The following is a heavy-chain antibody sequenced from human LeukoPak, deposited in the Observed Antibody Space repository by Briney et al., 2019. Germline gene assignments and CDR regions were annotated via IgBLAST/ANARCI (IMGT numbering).Heavy chain of an antibody. CDR1: GYTFTGYY. CDR2: INPNSGGT. CDR3: ARDADYGSGSYIGVGAFDI. V-gene: IGHV1-2*02. Sequence: ASVKVSCKASGYTFTGYYMHWVRQAPGQGLEWMGWINPNSGGTNYAQKFQGRVTMTRDTSISTAYMELSRLRSDDTAVYYCARDADYGSGSYIGVGAFDIWGQGTMVTVSS. J-gene: IGHJ3*02. D-gene: IGHD3-10*01.